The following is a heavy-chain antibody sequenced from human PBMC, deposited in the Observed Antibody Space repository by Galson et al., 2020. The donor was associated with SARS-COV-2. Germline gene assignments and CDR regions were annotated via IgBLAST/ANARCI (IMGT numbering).Heavy chain of an antibody. CDR2: ISYDGSNK. CDR1: GFTFSSYG. V-gene: IGHV3-30*18. CDR3: AKTLDGGYYSAFDY. Sequence: SCAASGFTFSSYGMHWVRQAPGKGLEWVAVISYDGSNKYYADSVKGRFTISRDNSKNTLYLQMNSLRAEDTAVYYCAKTLDGGYYSAFDYWGQGTLVTVSS. D-gene: IGHD3-22*01. J-gene: IGHJ4*02.